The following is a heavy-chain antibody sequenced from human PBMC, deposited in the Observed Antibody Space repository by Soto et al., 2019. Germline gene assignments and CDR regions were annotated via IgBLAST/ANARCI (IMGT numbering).Heavy chain of an antibody. CDR1: GGSFSGYY. Sequence: SETLSLTCAVYGGSFSGYYWSWIRQPPGKGLEWIGEINHSGSTNYNPSLKSRVTISVDTSKNQFSLKLSSVTAADTAVYYCARGMVRVFKGGMDVWGEGTTVTVSS. CDR2: INHSGST. J-gene: IGHJ6*04. CDR3: ARGMVRVFKGGMDV. V-gene: IGHV4-34*01. D-gene: IGHD3-10*01.